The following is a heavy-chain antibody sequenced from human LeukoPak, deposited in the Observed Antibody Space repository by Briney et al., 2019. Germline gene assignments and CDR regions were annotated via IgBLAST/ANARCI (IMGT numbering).Heavy chain of an antibody. J-gene: IGHJ6*04. CDR3: ARLIGYCSGGCCHTPTYYGMDV. D-gene: IGHD2-15*01. CDR1: GYSFTSYW. Sequence: GESLKISCKGSGYSFTSYWIGWVRQMPGKGLEWMGIIYPGDSDTRYSPSFQGQVTISADKSISTAYLQWSSLKASDTAMYYCARLIGYCSGGCCHTPTYYGMDVWGKGTTVTVSS. CDR2: IYPGDSDT. V-gene: IGHV5-51*01.